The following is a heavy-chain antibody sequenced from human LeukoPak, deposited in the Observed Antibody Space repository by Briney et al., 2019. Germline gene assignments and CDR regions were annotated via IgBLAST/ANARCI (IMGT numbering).Heavy chain of an antibody. Sequence: ASVKVSCEASGYTFTSYDINWVRQATGQGLEWMGWMNPNSGNTGYAQKFQGRVTMTRNTSISTAYMELSSLRSEDTAVYYCARGRHRGYYYDSSGYYPYYWGQGTLVTVSS. J-gene: IGHJ4*02. V-gene: IGHV1-8*01. D-gene: IGHD3-22*01. CDR2: MNPNSGNT. CDR3: ARGRHRGYYYDSSGYYPYY. CDR1: GYTFTSYD.